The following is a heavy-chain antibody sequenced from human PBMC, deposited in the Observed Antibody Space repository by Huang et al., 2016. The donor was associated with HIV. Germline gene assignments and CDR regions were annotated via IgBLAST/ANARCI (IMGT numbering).Heavy chain of an antibody. CDR3: ARGDYYDSSGYHPGYFDY. CDR1: GFILSNYG. CDR2: IRNDGMKK. J-gene: IGHJ4*02. V-gene: IGHV3-33*04. D-gene: IGHD3-22*01. Sequence: VQLIESGGGVVQPGKSLRLSCATSGFILSNYGMHWVRQAPGKGLKGVACIRNDGMKKNYADSVRGRFTVGRDNVNNTLFLQMRSLGVDDTAVYYCARGDYYDSSGYHPGYFDYWGQGILVTVSS.